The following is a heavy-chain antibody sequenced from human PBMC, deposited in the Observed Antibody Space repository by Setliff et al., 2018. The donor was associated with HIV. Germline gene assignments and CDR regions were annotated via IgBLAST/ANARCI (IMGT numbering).Heavy chain of an antibody. Sequence: PSETLSLTCTVSSDSISISYWTWIRQPPGQGLEWIGYVHHSGSTKYNASLRSRVTMSVDTSKNLFSLTLRSVTAADTAVYYCASAGPYCGDDCPYNWLTPWGQGTLVTVSS. V-gene: IGHV4-59*01. J-gene: IGHJ5*02. CDR2: VHHSGST. D-gene: IGHD2-21*02. CDR1: SDSISISY. CDR3: ASAGPYCGDDCPYNWLTP.